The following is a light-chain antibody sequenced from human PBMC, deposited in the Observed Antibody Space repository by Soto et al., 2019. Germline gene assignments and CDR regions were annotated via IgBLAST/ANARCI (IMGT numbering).Light chain of an antibody. CDR1: SSDIGGYNY. CDR3: NSYTSTSTQV. CDR2: EVS. Sequence: SVLTQPASVSGSPGQSITIPCTGTSSDIGGYNYVSWYQQHPGKAPKLMIYEVSNRPSGLSNRFSGSKSGNTASLTISGLQAEDEADYYCNSYTSTSTQVFGTGTKV. J-gene: IGLJ1*01. V-gene: IGLV2-14*01.